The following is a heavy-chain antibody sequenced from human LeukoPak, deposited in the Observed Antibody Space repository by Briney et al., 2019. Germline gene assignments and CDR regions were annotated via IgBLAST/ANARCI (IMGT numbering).Heavy chain of an antibody. Sequence: PGGSLRLSCDASEFIFSDYDMNWVRQAPGKGLEWVSYISSSSSTIYYADSVKGRFTISRDNAKNSLYLQMNSLRAEDTAVYYCARDFSEDPYCGGDCYGYWGQGTLVTVSS. V-gene: IGHV3-48*03. CDR1: EFIFSDYD. D-gene: IGHD2-21*02. CDR3: ARDFSEDPYCGGDCYGY. CDR2: ISSSSSTI. J-gene: IGHJ4*02.